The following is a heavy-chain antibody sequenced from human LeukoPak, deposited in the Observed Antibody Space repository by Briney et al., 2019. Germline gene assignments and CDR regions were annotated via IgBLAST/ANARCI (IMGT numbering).Heavy chain of an antibody. CDR3: AKDKWFGESRFDY. Sequence: GGSLRLSCAASGFTFSTYAMSWVRQAPGKGLEWVAFIRYDGSNKYYADSVKGRFTISRDNSKNTLYLQMNSLRAEDTAVYYCAKDKWFGESRFDYWGQGTLVTVSS. CDR2: IRYDGSNK. D-gene: IGHD3-10*01. J-gene: IGHJ4*02. CDR1: GFTFSTYA. V-gene: IGHV3-30*02.